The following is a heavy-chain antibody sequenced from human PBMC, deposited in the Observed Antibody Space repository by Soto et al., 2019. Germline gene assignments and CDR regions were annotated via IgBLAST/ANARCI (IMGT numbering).Heavy chain of an antibody. D-gene: IGHD5-12*01. CDR2: ISWNSGSI. V-gene: IGHV3-9*01. CDR1: GFTFDGYA. Sequence: GGSLRLSCAASGFTFDGYAMHWVRQAPGKGLEWVSGISWNSGSIGYADSVKGRFTISRDNAKNSLYLQMNSLRAEDTALYYCAKDRGYAPDAFDIWGQGTMVTVSS. J-gene: IGHJ3*02. CDR3: AKDRGYAPDAFDI.